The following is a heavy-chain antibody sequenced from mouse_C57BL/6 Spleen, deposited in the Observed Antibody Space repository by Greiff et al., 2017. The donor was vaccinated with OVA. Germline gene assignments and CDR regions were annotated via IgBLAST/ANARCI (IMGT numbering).Heavy chain of an antibody. Sequence: QVQLKQSGPELVKPGASVKISCKASGYAFSSSWMNWVKQRPGKGLEWIGRIYPGDGDTNYNGKFKGKATLTADKSSSTAYMQLSSLTSEDSAVYFCEREDYYSNFYWYFDVWGTGTTVTVSS. CDR1: GYAFSSSW. D-gene: IGHD2-5*01. J-gene: IGHJ1*03. V-gene: IGHV1-82*01. CDR3: EREDYYSNFYWYFDV. CDR2: IYPGDGDT.